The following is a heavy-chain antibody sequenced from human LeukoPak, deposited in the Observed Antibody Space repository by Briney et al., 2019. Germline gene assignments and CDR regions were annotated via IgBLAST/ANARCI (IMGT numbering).Heavy chain of an antibody. Sequence: PSETLSLTCAVSGGSISSSNWWSWVRQPPGKGLEWIGEIYHSGSTNYNPSLKSRVTISVDKSKNQFSLKLSSVTAADTAVYYCATLESYYYYYMDVWGKGTTVTVSS. V-gene: IGHV4-4*02. CDR2: IYHSGST. CDR1: GGSISSSNW. J-gene: IGHJ6*03. D-gene: IGHD1-1*01. CDR3: ATLESYYYYYMDV.